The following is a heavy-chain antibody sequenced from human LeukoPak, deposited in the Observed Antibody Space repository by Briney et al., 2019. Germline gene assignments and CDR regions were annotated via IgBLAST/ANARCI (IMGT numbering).Heavy chain of an antibody. J-gene: IGHJ3*02. CDR3: ARGNGDYGMIGDAFDI. V-gene: IGHV4-61*02. CDR2: IYTSGST. CDR1: GGSISSGSYY. D-gene: IGHD4-17*01. Sequence: PSQTLSLTCTVSGGSISSGSYYWSWIRQPAGKGLEWIGRIYTSGSTNYNPSLKSRVTISVDTSKNQFSLKMSSVTAADTAVYDCARGNGDYGMIGDAFDIWGQGTMVTVSS.